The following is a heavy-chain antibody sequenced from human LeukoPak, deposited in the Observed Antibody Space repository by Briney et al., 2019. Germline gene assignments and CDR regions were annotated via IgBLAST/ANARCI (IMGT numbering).Heavy chain of an antibody. J-gene: IGHJ4*02. CDR3: ARVICGSTSCYRGADY. Sequence: GASVKVSCKASGYTFTGYYMHWVRQAPGQGLEWMGWINPNSGGTNYAQKFQGRVTMTRDTSISTAYMELSRLRSDDTAVYYCARVICGSTSCYRGADYWGQGTLVTVSS. CDR1: GYTFTGYY. CDR2: INPNSGGT. D-gene: IGHD2-2*02. V-gene: IGHV1-2*02.